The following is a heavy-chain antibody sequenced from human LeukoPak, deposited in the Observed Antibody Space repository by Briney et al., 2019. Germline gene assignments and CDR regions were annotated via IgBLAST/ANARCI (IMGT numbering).Heavy chain of an antibody. CDR3: AKDSSRDYYDSSGYNWFDP. Sequence: GGSLRLSCTASGFTFNKYAMSWLRQPPGKGLEWVSLISTSGRTHYADSVKGRFTISRDNSKNTLYLQMNTLRVDDTAIYYCAKDSSRDYYDSSGYNWFDPWGQGTLVTVSS. V-gene: IGHV3-23*01. J-gene: IGHJ5*02. CDR2: ISTSGRT. D-gene: IGHD3-22*01. CDR1: GFTFNKYA.